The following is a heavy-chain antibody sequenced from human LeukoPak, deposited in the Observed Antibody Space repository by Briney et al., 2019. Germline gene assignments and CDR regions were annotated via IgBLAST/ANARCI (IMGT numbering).Heavy chain of an antibody. CDR3: ARPFDSSGYYYGMGV. V-gene: IGHV1-69*13. D-gene: IGHD3-22*01. J-gene: IGHJ6*02. CDR1: GGTFSKYA. Sequence: ASVKVSCKASGGTFSKYAISWVRQAPRQGLEWMGGIIPIFGTANYAQKFQGSVTITADESTSTAYMELSSLRSEDTAVYYCARPFDSSGYYYGMGVWGQGTTVTVSS. CDR2: IIPIFGTA.